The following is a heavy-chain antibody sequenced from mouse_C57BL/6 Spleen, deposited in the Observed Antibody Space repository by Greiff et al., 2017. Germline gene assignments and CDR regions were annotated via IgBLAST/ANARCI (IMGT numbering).Heavy chain of an antibody. V-gene: IGHV1-82*01. J-gene: IGHJ2*01. CDR3: ARSGVNGLDY. CDR2: IYPGDGDT. D-gene: IGHD1-1*02. CDR1: GYAFSSSW. Sequence: VQLQQSGPELVKPGASVKISCKASGYAFSSSWMNWVKQRPGKGLEWIGRIYPGDGDTNYNGKFKGKATLTADKSSSTASMQLSSLTSEDSAVYFGARSGVNGLDYWGQGTTLTVSS.